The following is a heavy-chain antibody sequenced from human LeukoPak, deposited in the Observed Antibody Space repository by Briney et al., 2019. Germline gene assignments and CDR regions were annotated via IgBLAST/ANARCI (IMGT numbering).Heavy chain of an antibody. Sequence: SETLSLTCTVSGGSISSYYWSWIRQPPGKGLEWIGYIYYSGSTNYNPSLKSRVTISVDTSKNQFSLKLSSVTAADTAVYYCARDCYYYGSGSYSGWFDPWGQGTLVTVSS. J-gene: IGHJ5*02. CDR2: IYYSGST. D-gene: IGHD3-10*01. CDR1: GGSISSYY. V-gene: IGHV4-59*01. CDR3: ARDCYYYGSGSYSGWFDP.